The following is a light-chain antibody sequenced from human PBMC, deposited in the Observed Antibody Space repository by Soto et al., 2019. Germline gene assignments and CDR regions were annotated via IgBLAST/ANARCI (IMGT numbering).Light chain of an antibody. CDR3: QQFHSYALT. J-gene: IGKJ4*01. Sequence: AIQLTQSPSSLSASVGDRVTITCRASQGISSALAWYQHKPGRALRLLIYDASSLQSGVSSRFSGSGSGTDFTLTISSLQPEDFATYYCQQFHSYALTFGGGTKLEIK. V-gene: IGKV1-13*02. CDR2: DAS. CDR1: QGISSA.